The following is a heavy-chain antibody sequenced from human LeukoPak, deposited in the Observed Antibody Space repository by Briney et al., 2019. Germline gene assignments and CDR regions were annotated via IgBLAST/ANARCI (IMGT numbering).Heavy chain of an antibody. CDR2: ISAYNGNT. V-gene: IGHV1-18*01. Sequence: ASVKVSCKAPGYTFTSYGISWVRQAPGQGLEWMGWISAYNGNTNYAQKLQGRVTMTTDTSTSTAYMELRSLRSDDTAVYYCARVPLGPNYYDSSGELDYWGQGTLVTVSS. CDR1: GYTFTSYG. D-gene: IGHD3-22*01. CDR3: ARVPLGPNYYDSSGELDY. J-gene: IGHJ4*02.